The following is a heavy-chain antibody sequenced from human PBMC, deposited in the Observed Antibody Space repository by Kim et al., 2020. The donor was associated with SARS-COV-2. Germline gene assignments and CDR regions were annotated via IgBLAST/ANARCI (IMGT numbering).Heavy chain of an antibody. CDR1: GFTFSSYW. CDR2: ANNDGRST. CDR3: VRGPQGTYDY. V-gene: IGHV3-74*01. Sequence: GGSLRLSCTASGFTFSSYWMHWVRQAPGEGPVWVARANNDGRSTSYADSVRGRFTISRDNAKNTLDLQMNSLRAEDTAVYYCVRGPQGTYDYLGQGTLVT. J-gene: IGHJ4*02.